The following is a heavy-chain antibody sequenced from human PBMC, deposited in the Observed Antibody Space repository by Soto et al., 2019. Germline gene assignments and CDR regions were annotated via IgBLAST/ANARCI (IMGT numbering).Heavy chain of an antibody. V-gene: IGHV1-18*01. CDR3: AREGSYHDFDY. CDR1: GYTFTSYG. Sequence: ASVKVSCKASGYTFTSYGITWVRQAPGQGLAWMGWTSGYNGDTNYAQKFQGRVTLTTDTSTSTAYLEVMTLRSDDTAVYYCAREGSYHDFDYWGLGTLVTVSS. J-gene: IGHJ4*02. CDR2: TSGYNGDT. D-gene: IGHD3-22*01.